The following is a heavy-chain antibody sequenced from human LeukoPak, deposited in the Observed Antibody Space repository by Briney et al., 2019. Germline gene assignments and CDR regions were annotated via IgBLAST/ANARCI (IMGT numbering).Heavy chain of an antibody. D-gene: IGHD6-13*01. V-gene: IGHV3-74*01. J-gene: IGHJ4*02. CDR2: NNSDGSST. CDR1: GFTFSSYW. CDR3: ARDLSSSWYSWPSDY. Sequence: PGGSLRLSCAASGFTFSSYWMYWVRQAPGKGLVWVSRNNSDGSSTSYADSVKGRFTISRDNAKNTLYLQMNSLRAEDTAVYYCARDLSSSWYSWPSDYWGQGTLVTVSS.